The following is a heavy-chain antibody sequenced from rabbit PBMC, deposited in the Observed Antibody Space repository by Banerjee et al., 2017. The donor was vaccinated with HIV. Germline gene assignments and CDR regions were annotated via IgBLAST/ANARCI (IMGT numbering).Heavy chain of an antibody. V-gene: IGHV1S45*01. CDR1: GLDFSSSYW. J-gene: IGHJ6*01. Sequence: QEQLVESGGDLVKPGASLTLTCKASGLDFSSSYWICWVRQAPGKGLEWIGCIYVGSSGSTYYASWAKGRFTISKTSSTTVDLKMTSLTAADTATYFCARDLAGVIGWNFGLWGPGTLVTVS. CDR3: ARDLAGVIGWNFGL. CDR2: IYVGSSGST. D-gene: IGHD4-1*01.